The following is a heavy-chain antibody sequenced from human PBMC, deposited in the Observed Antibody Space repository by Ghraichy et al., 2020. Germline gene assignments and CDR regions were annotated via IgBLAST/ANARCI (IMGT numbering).Heavy chain of an antibody. Sequence: GGSLRLSCAASGFTFDDYAMHWVRPAPGKGLEWVSGISWNSGSIGYADSVKGRFTISRDNAKNSLYLQMNSLRAEDTALYYCAKDITWSFKQWLVSGVIRGGAFDIWGQGTMVTVSS. J-gene: IGHJ3*02. V-gene: IGHV3-9*01. CDR2: ISWNSGSI. D-gene: IGHD6-19*01. CDR3: AKDITWSFKQWLVSGVIRGGAFDI. CDR1: GFTFDDYA.